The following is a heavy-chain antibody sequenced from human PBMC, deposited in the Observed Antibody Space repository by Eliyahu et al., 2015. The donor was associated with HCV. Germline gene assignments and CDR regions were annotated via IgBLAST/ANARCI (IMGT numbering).Heavy chain of an antibody. CDR3: ARMAWGGEQWLVRYFDY. Sequence: EVQLVESGGGLVKPGGSLRLXXAAXGFXFSSXSMXWXRQAPGKGLEGVSSISSSSSYIYYADSXKGRFTISRDNAKNSLYLQMNSLRAEDTAVYYCARMAWGGEQWLVRYFDYWGQGTLVTVSS. CDR1: GFXFSSXS. D-gene: IGHD6-19*01. CDR2: ISSSSSYI. J-gene: IGHJ4*02. V-gene: IGHV3-21*01.